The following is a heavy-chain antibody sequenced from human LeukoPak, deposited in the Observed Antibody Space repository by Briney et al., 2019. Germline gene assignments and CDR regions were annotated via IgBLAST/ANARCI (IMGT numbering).Heavy chain of an antibody. CDR2: INHSGST. D-gene: IGHD6-13*01. J-gene: IGHJ1*01. Sequence: SETLSLTCAVYGGSFSGYYWSWIRQPPGKGLEWIGEINHSGSTNYNPSLKSRVTISVDTSKNQFSLKLSSVTAADTAVYYCARVLMVQQLVKYFRHWGQGALVTVSS. CDR1: GGSFSGYY. V-gene: IGHV4-34*01. CDR3: ARVLMVQQLVKYFRH.